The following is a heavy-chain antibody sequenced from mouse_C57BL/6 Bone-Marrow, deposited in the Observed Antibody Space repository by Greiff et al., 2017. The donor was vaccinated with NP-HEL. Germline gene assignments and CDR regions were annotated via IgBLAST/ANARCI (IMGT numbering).Heavy chain of an antibody. CDR2: IDPSDSYT. CDR3: ARSGGYYPRLDY. CDR1: GYTFTSYW. Sequence: QVQLQQPGAELVRPGTSVKLSCKASGYTFTSYWMHWVKQRPGQGLEWIGVIDPSDSYTNYNQKFKGKATLTVDTSSSTAYMQLSSLTSEDSAVYYCARSGGYYPRLDYWGQGTSVTVSS. J-gene: IGHJ4*01. D-gene: IGHD2-3*01. V-gene: IGHV1-59*01.